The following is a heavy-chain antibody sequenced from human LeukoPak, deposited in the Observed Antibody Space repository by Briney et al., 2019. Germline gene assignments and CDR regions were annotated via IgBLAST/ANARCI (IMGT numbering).Heavy chain of an antibody. D-gene: IGHD5-24*01. J-gene: IGHJ3*02. CDR3: AARRRDGYNHDAFDI. CDR1: GFSFSNFG. V-gene: IGHV3-30*02. CDR2: IRYDGSNK. Sequence: GGSLRLSCAASGFSFSNFGMHWFRQAPGKGLEWATFIRYDGSNKFYVDSVKGRFTISRDNSKNTVYLQMNSLKIEDTAVYYCAARRRDGYNHDAFDIWGQGTMVTVSS.